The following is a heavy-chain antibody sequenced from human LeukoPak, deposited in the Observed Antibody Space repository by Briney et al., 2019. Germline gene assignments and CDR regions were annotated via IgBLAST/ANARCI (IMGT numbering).Heavy chain of an antibody. V-gene: IGHV4-39*07. CDR2: IYYSGST. CDR3: ARGAIVDHQRSFDY. D-gene: IGHD3-22*01. Sequence: SETLSLTCTVSGGSISSSSYYWGWIRQPPGKGLEWIGSIYYSGSTNYNPSLKSRVTISVDTSKDQFSLKLSSVTAADTAVYYCARGAIVDHQRSFDYWGQGTLVTVSS. CDR1: GGSISSSSYY. J-gene: IGHJ4*02.